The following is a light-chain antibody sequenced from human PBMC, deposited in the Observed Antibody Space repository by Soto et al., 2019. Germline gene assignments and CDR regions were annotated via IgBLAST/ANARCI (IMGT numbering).Light chain of an antibody. V-gene: IGLV2-23*02. J-gene: IGLJ3*02. Sequence: QSVLTQPASVSGSPGQSITISCTGTISNVGSYNLVSWYQQHPGKAPKLIIYEVNKRPSGVSNRFSGSKSGNTASLTISGVQTEDEADYYCFSYEGGRVFRGGTKLTVL. CDR1: ISNVGSYNL. CDR2: EVN. CDR3: FSYEGGRV.